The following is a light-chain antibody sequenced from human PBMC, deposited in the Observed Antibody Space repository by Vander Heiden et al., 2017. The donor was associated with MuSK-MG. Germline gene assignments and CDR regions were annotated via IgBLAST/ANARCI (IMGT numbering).Light chain of an antibody. Sequence: DIQMTQSPSSLSASVGDRVTITCRASQSISSYLNWYQQKPGKAPKLLIYAASSLQSGVPSRFSGSGYGTDFTLTISSRQPEDFATYYCQQSDSTPMYTFGPGTKLEIK. J-gene: IGKJ2*01. CDR1: QSISSY. V-gene: IGKV1-39*01. CDR2: AAS. CDR3: QQSDSTPMYT.